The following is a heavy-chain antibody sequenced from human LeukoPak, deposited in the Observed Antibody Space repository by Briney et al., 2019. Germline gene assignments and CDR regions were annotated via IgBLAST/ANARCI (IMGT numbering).Heavy chain of an antibody. CDR3: AKDQGGSRFFDY. J-gene: IGHJ4*02. V-gene: IGHV3-23*01. D-gene: IGHD1-26*01. CDR2: ISGSGGST. CDR1: GFTFSSYA. Sequence: GGSLRLSCAASGFTFSSYAMSWVRQAPGKGLEWVSAISGSGGSTYYADSVKGRFTISRDDSKNTLYLQMNSLRAEDTAVYYCAKDQGGSRFFDYWGQGTLVTVSS.